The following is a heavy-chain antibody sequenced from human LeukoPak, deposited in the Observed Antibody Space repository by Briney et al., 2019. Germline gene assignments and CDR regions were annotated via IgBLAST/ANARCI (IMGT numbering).Heavy chain of an antibody. CDR1: GFTFDDYA. CDR2: TSWNSGSI. D-gene: IGHD3-22*01. Sequence: GGSLRLSCAASGFTFDDYAMHWVRQAPGKGLEWVSGTSWNSGSIGYADSVKGRFTISRDNAKNSLYLQMNSLRAEDTALYYCAREGTYDSSGYYNYWGQGTLVTVST. J-gene: IGHJ4*02. V-gene: IGHV3-9*01. CDR3: AREGTYDSSGYYNY.